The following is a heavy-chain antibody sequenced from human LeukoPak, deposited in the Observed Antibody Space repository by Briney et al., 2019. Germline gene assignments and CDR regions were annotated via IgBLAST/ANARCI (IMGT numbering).Heavy chain of an antibody. CDR3: AKRASGSGTSLYYFDY. D-gene: IGHD3-10*01. CDR2: ISNSGGST. Sequence: PGGSLRLSGAASGFTFTNAWMSWVRQAPGKGLEWVSVISNSGGSTFYADSVKGRFTISRDNSKNTLYLQMNSLRAEDTAVYYCAKRASGSGTSLYYFDYWGQGTLVTVSS. J-gene: IGHJ4*02. CDR1: GFTFTNAW. V-gene: IGHV3-23*01.